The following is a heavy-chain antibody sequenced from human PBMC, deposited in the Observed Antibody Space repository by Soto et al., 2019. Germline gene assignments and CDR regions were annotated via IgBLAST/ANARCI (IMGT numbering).Heavy chain of an antibody. CDR1: GYTFTSYA. CDR3: ARGGGWYVWFDP. CDR2: INAGNGNT. J-gene: IGHJ5*02. V-gene: IGHV1-3*01. D-gene: IGHD6-19*01. Sequence: ASVKVSCKASGYTFTSYAMHWVRQAPGQRLEWMGWINAGNGNTKYSQKFQGRVTITRDTSASTAYMELSSLRSEDTVVYYCARGGGWYVWFDPWGQGTLVTVSS.